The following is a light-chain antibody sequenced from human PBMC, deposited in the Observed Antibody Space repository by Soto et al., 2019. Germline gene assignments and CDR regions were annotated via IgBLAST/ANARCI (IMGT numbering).Light chain of an antibody. CDR3: CSYAGSYTWV. CDR1: SSDVGGYNF. V-gene: IGLV2-11*01. CDR2: DVN. Sequence: QSGLTQPRSVSGSPGQSVTISCTGTSSDVGGYNFVSWYQQHPDKAPKLLIYDVNKRPSGVPYRFFGSKSGNTASLTVSGLQAEDEADYYCCSYAGSYTWVFGGGTKLTVL. J-gene: IGLJ3*02.